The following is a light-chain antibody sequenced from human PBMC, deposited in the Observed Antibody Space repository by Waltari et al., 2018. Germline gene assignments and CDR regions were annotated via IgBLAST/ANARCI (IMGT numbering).Light chain of an antibody. V-gene: IGLV1-36*01. CDR1: SSNLGHNA. Sequence: QSVLTQPPSVSEAPRQRVTISCSGSSSNLGHNAVNWYQQLPGKAPKLLIYYDDLLPSGVSDRFSGSKSGTSASLAISGLQSEDEADYYCAAWDDSLNGWVFGGGTKLTVL. J-gene: IGLJ3*02. CDR2: YDD. CDR3: AAWDDSLNGWV.